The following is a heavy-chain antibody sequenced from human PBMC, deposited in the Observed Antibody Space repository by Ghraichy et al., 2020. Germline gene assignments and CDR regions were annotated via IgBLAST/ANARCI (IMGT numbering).Heavy chain of an antibody. V-gene: IGHV3-48*02. D-gene: IGHD3-22*01. CDR1: GFTFSSYS. Sequence: GGSLRLSCAASGFTFSSYSMNWVRQAPGKGLEWVSYISSSSSTIYYADSVKGRFTISRDNAKNSLYLQMNSLRDEDTAVYYCARAETRTGHLYDSSGYLGMDVWGQGTTLTVSS. CDR2: ISSSSSTI. CDR3: ARAETRTGHLYDSSGYLGMDV. J-gene: IGHJ6*02.